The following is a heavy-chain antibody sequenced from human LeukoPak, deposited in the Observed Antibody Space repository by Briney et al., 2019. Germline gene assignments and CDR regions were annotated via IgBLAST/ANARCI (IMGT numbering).Heavy chain of an antibody. J-gene: IGHJ5*02. CDR1: GFTFSDYY. Sequence: GGSLRLSCAASGFTFSDYYMSWIRQAPGKGLEWVSYISSSGSTIYYADSVKGRFTISRDNAKNSLYLQMNSLRAEDTAVYYCARDSARDIVVVPAAMRFDPWGQGTLVTVSS. V-gene: IGHV3-11*01. D-gene: IGHD2-2*01. CDR2: ISSSGSTI. CDR3: ARDSARDIVVVPAAMRFDP.